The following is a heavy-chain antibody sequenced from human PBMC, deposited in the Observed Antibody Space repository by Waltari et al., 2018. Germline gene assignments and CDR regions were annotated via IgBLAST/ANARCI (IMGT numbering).Heavy chain of an antibody. D-gene: IGHD6-19*01. Sequence: QVQLQESGPGLVKPSETLSLTCTVSGGSVNSASHYWTWIRQPPGKGLEWIAYIYYSGGTNYSPPHNCRVTISVDTSKNQFSLNLYSVTAAGTAVYYCARGAGAVACHTYVDYWGQGTLVTVSS. CDR3: ARGAGAVACHTYVDY. V-gene: IGHV4-61*01. CDR2: IYYSGGT. J-gene: IGHJ4*02. CDR1: GGSVNSASHY.